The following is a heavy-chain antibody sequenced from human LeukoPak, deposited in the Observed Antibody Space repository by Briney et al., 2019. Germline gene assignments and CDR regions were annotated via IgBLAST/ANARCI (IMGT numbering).Heavy chain of an antibody. V-gene: IGHV7-4-1*02. CDR1: GYTFTSYA. D-gene: IGHD6-19*01. J-gene: IGHJ1*01. CDR2: INTYTGNK. Sequence: GASVKVSCKASGYTFTSYAMNWVRQAPGQGLEWMGWINTYTGNKTYAQGFTGRVVFSLDTSVSTAYLQISSLKAEDTAVYYCARDEYLGDSSGFQHWGQGTLVTVSS. CDR3: ARDEYLGDSSGFQH.